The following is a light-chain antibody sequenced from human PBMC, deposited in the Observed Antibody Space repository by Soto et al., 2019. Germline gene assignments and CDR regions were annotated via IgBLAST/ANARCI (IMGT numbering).Light chain of an antibody. V-gene: IGKV3-11*01. CDR3: QQRSDWPLT. J-gene: IGKJ5*01. Sequence: EIVLPQSPATLSVSPGERATLSCRASQSVSSNLAWYQQKPGQAPRLLIYDVSNRASGTPARFSGSGSETDFTLTISSLEPEDFAVYYCQQRSDWPLTCGQGTRR. CDR2: DVS. CDR1: QSVSSN.